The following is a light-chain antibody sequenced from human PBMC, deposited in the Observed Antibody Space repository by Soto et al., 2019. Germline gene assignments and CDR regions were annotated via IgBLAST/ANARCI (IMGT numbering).Light chain of an antibody. CDR2: GAS. V-gene: IGKV3-20*01. Sequence: EIVLTQSPGTLSLSPGERATLSCRASQSVSSSYLAWYQQKTGQAPRLLIYGASSTATGIPDRLSGSGSGTDFTLTISRLEPEDFAVYYCQRYGSSPFTFGPGTKVDIK. J-gene: IGKJ3*01. CDR1: QSVSSSY. CDR3: QRYGSSPFT.